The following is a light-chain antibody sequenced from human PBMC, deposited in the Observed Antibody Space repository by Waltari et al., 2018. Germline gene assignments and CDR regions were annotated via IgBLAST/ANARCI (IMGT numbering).Light chain of an antibody. J-gene: IGLJ3*02. V-gene: IGLV2-14*03. CDR1: SSDVGGYNY. Sequence: QSALTQPASVSGSPGQSITISCTGTSSDVGGYNYVSWYQQHPGKAPKLMIYDVSNRPSWVSNRFSSSKSGNTASLTISVLQAEDEAAYYCSSYTSSSTLVFGGGTKLTVL. CDR3: SSYTSSSTLV. CDR2: DVS.